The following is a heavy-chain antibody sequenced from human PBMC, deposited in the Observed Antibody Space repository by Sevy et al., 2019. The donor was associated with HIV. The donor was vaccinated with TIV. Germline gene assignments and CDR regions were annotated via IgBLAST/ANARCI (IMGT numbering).Heavy chain of an antibody. CDR1: GYTFTSYD. J-gene: IGHJ6*02. CDR2: MNPNSGNK. CDR3: ARGACSGGSCYRYYYGMDV. Sequence: ASVKVSCKASGYTFTSYDINWVRQATGQGLEWMGWMNPNSGNKGYAQKFQGRVTMTRNTSISTAYMELSSLRSEDTAVYYCARGACSGGSCYRYYYGMDVWGQGTTVTVSS. V-gene: IGHV1-8*01. D-gene: IGHD2-15*01.